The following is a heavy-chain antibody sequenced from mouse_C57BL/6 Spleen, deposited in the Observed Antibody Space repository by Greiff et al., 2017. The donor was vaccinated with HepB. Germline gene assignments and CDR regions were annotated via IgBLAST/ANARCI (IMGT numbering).Heavy chain of an antibody. CDR2: INPGSGGT. CDR3: ARGGDGYSWFAY. J-gene: IGHJ3*01. CDR1: GYAFTNYL. V-gene: IGHV1-54*01. Sequence: QVQLQQSGAELVRPGPSVKVSCKASGYAFTNYLIEWVKQRPGQGLEWIGVINPGSGGTNYNEKFKGKATLTADKSSSTAYMQLSSLTSEDSAVYFCARGGDGYSWFAYWGQGTLVTVSA. D-gene: IGHD2-3*01.